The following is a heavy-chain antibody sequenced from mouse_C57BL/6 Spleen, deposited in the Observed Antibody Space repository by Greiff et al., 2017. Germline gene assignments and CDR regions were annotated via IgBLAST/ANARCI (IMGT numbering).Heavy chain of an antibody. J-gene: IGHJ2*01. D-gene: IGHD1-1*02. CDR2: IDPENGDT. V-gene: IGHV14-4*01. Sequence: VQLQQSGAELVRPGASVTLSCTASGFNIKDDYMHWVKQRPEQGLEWIGWIDPENGDTEYASKFQGKATITADTSSNTAYLQLSSLTSEDTAVYYCTTGVALDYWGQGTTLTVSS. CDR3: TTGVALDY. CDR1: GFNIKDDY.